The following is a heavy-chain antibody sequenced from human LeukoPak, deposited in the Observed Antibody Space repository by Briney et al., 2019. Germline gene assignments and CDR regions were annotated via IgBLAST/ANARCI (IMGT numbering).Heavy chain of an antibody. J-gene: IGHJ3*01. CDR2: IYYSGST. D-gene: IGHD6-19*01. Sequence: PSETLSLTCTVSGGSISSSSYYWGWIRQPPGKGLEWIGSIYYSGSTYYNPSLKSRVTISVDTSKNQFSLKLSSVTAADTAVYYCAREPLLAGIAVADGGARGTMVTVSS. CDR3: AREPLLAGIAVADG. V-gene: IGHV4-39*07. CDR1: GGSISSSSYY.